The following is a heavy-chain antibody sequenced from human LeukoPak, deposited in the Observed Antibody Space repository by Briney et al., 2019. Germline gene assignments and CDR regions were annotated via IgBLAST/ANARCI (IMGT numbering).Heavy chain of an antibody. Sequence: ASVKVSCKASGYTFTSYDINWVRQAPGQGLEWMGIINPSGGSTSYAQKFQGRVTMTRDMSTSTVYMELSSLRSEDTAVYYCARDQRGATDYWGQGTLVTVSS. J-gene: IGHJ4*02. V-gene: IGHV1-46*01. CDR2: INPSGGST. D-gene: IGHD1-26*01. CDR3: ARDQRGATDY. CDR1: GYTFTSYD.